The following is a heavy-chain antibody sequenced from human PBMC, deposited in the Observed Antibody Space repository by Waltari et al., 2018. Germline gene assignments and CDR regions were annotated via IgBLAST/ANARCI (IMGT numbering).Heavy chain of an antibody. Sequence: EVQLVESGGDLVKPGGSLRLACVASGMTFNNAWMTWVRQAPGKGREWVGRIKSKTDGGTTDFAAPVEGRFTISRDDSKKTMYLQMSSLKIEDTAVYYCTTDPVGLYGGDYWGQGTLVIVSS. CDR1: GMTFNNAW. D-gene: IGHD4-17*01. CDR2: IKSKTDGGTT. J-gene: IGHJ4*02. V-gene: IGHV3-15*01. CDR3: TTDPVGLYGGDY.